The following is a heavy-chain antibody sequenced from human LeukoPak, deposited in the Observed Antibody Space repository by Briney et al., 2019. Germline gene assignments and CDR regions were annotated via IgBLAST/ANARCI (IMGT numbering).Heavy chain of an antibody. CDR2: INPNSGGT. CDR1: GYTFTAYY. V-gene: IGHV1-2*02. J-gene: IGHJ4*02. CDR3: ARRLTGVDY. Sequence: ASVKVSCKASGYTFTAYYMNWVRQAPGRGLEWMGWINPNSGGTNYAQKFQGRVTMTRDTSISTVYMELNSLRSDDTAVYYCARRLTGVDYWGQGTQVTVSS. D-gene: IGHD7-27*01.